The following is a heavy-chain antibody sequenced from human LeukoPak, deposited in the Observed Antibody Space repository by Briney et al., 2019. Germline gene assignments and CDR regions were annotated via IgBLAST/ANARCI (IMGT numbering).Heavy chain of an antibody. CDR1: GGSISSGDYY. J-gene: IGHJ4*02. CDR3: AVQTVVRGVIRPLDY. D-gene: IGHD3-10*01. Sequence: SQTLSLTSTVSGGSISSGDYYWSWIRQPPGKGLEWIGYIYYSGSTYYNPSLKSRVTISVDTSKNQFSLKLSSVTAADTAVYYCAVQTVVRGVIRPLDYWGQGTLVTVSS. V-gene: IGHV4-30-4*01. CDR2: IYYSGST.